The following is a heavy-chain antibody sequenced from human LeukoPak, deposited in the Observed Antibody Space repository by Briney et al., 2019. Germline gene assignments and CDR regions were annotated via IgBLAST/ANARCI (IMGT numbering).Heavy chain of an antibody. D-gene: IGHD3-10*01. CDR3: AKDLIYGVRGVISYYYGMDV. J-gene: IGHJ6*02. V-gene: IGHV3-30*18. CDR2: ISYDGSNK. CDR1: GFTFSSYG. Sequence: PGRSLRLSCAASGFTFSSYGMHWVRQAPGKGLEWVAVISYDGSNKYYADSVKGRFTISRDNSKNTLYLQMNSLRAEDTAVYYCAKDLIYGVRGVISYYYGMDVWGQGTTVTVAS.